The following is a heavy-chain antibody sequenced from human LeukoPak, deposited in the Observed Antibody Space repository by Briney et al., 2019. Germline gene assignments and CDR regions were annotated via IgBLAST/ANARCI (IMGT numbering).Heavy chain of an antibody. CDR2: ISSSNSYI. D-gene: IGHD3-10*01. CDR1: GFTFSIYT. V-gene: IGHV3-21*01. J-gene: IGHJ5*02. Sequence: GGSLRLSCAASGFTFSIYTMNWVRQAPGKGLEWVSSISSSNSYIYYADSVKGRFTISRDNAKNSLYLHMNGLRVEDTALYYCVNSGFDPWGQGTLVTVSS. CDR3: VNSGFDP.